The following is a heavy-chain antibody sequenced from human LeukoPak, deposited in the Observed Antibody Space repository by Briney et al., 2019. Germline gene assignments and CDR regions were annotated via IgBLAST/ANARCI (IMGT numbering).Heavy chain of an antibody. Sequence: GGSLRLSCSPSGFIFSTYSMNWVRQAPGKGLEWLSYISSARSTTYYADSVKGRFTISRDNAKSSLCLQMNSLRDEDTAVYYCARVSTDWSLDYWGQGTLVTVSS. CDR2: ISSARSTT. V-gene: IGHV3-48*02. J-gene: IGHJ4*02. D-gene: IGHD6-19*01. CDR1: GFIFSTYS. CDR3: ARVSTDWSLDY.